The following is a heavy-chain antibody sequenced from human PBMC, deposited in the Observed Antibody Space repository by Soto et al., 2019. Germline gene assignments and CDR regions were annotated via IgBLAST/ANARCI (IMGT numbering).Heavy chain of an antibody. CDR3: AREPRERSTVDDRMNAFDI. CDR1: GGSISSSNW. V-gene: IGHV4-4*02. J-gene: IGHJ3*02. Sequence: QVQLQESGPGLVKPSWTLSLTCAVSGGSISSSNWWSWVRQPPGKGLEWIGEIYHSGSTNYNPSLKSRVTISVDKSKNQFSLKLSSVTAADTAVYYWAREPRERSTVDDRMNAFDIWGQGTMVTVSS. D-gene: IGHD4-17*01. CDR2: IYHSGST.